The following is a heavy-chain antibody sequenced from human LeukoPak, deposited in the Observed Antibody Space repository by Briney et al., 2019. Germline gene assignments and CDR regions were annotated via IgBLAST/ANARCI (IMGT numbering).Heavy chain of an antibody. V-gene: IGHV4-39*01. Sequence: PSETLSLTCTVSGGSISSSSYYWGWIRQPPGKGLEWIGSIYYSGSTYYNPSLKSRVTISVDTSKNQFSLKLSSVTAADTAVYYCARQHYMTSPQFGPWGQGTLVTVSS. CDR2: IYYSGST. CDR3: ARQHYMTSPQFGP. D-gene: IGHD4-11*01. J-gene: IGHJ5*02. CDR1: GGSISSSSYY.